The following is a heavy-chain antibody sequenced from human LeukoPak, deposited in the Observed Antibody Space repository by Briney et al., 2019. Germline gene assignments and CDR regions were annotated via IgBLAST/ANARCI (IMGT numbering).Heavy chain of an antibody. J-gene: IGHJ3*02. Sequence: GASVKVSCKASGYTFTGYYMHWGRQAPGHGLGWMGWINPNSGGTNYAQKFQGRVTMTRDTSISTAYMELSRLRSDDTAVYYCARGRITMIVVVTNDAFDIWGQGTMVTVSS. CDR1: GYTFTGYY. V-gene: IGHV1-2*02. D-gene: IGHD3-22*01. CDR2: INPNSGGT. CDR3: ARGRITMIVVVTNDAFDI.